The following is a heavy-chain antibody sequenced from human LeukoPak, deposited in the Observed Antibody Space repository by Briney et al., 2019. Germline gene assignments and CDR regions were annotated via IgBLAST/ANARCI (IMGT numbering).Heavy chain of an antibody. Sequence: SETLSLTCTVSGGSFSSYYWNWIRQPPGKGMEWLGYIYYSGSTNCNPSLKSRVTISVDTSKNQFSLKLSSVTAADTAVYYCARVDCSGGSCYSFDYWGQGTLVTVSS. V-gene: IGHV4-59*01. CDR2: IYYSGST. D-gene: IGHD2-15*01. CDR1: GGSFSSYY. CDR3: ARVDCSGGSCYSFDY. J-gene: IGHJ4*02.